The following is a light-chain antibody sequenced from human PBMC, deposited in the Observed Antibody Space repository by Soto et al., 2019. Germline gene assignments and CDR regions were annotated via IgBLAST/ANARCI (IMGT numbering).Light chain of an antibody. Sequence: QSVLTQPPSASGTPGQRVTISCSGSGSNVESNFVSWYQQLPETAPKLLILRTYQRPSGVPDRFSGSKSATSASLAISGLRSEDEGDYYCAAWDDSPSAHVVFGGGTKLTVL. CDR3: AAWDDSPSAHVV. CDR2: RTY. J-gene: IGLJ2*01. CDR1: GSNVESNF. V-gene: IGLV1-47*01.